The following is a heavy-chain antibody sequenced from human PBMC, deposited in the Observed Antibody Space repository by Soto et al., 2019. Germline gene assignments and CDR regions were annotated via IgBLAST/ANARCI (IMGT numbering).Heavy chain of an antibody. CDR3: ARGGIAAAGTRRDYFDY. CDR2: TSYDGSRE. V-gene: IGHV3-30-3*01. J-gene: IGHJ4*02. D-gene: IGHD6-13*01. CDR1: GFTFSTYA. Sequence: QVQVVESGGTVVQPGRSLRLSCAASGFTFSTYAMHWVRQAPGKGLEWVAVTSYDGSREYYADSVKGRFTISRDNSKNTLHLQMNSLRAEDTAVYYCARGGIAAAGTRRDYFDYWGQGTLVTVSS.